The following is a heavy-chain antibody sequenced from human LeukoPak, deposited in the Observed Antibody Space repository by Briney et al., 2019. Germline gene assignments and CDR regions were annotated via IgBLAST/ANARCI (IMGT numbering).Heavy chain of an antibody. Sequence: GASVKVSCKASGYTFTSYGISWVRQAPGQGLEWMGWISAYNGNTNYAQTLQGRVTMTTDTSTSTAYMELRSLRSDDTAVYYCARAPGSVVVMGMDAFDICGERTIVTVSS. V-gene: IGHV1-18*01. CDR3: ARAPGSVVVMGMDAFDI. CDR1: GYTFTSYG. D-gene: IGHD3-22*01. CDR2: ISAYNGNT. J-gene: IGHJ3*02.